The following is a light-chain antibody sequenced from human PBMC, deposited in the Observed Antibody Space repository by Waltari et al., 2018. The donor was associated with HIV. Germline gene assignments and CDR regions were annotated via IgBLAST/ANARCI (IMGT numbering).Light chain of an antibody. V-gene: IGLV6-57*01. CDR3: QSSDRNNQV. J-gene: IGLJ3*02. Sequence: NFMLTQPHSVSESPGKTVTISFPRTGGSITSNYVQWYQRRPGGSPTTVIYEDDQRPSGVPGRFSGSIDSSSNSASLTISGLKPEDEADYYCQSSDRNNQVFGGGTKLTVL. CDR2: EDD. CDR1: GGSITSNY.